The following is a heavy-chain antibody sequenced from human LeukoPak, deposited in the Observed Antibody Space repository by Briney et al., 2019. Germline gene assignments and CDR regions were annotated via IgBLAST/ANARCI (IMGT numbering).Heavy chain of an antibody. J-gene: IGHJ4*02. CDR3: ARTTTPNYYGSGSYALGY. CDR1: GFTFSTYA. Sequence: PGGSLRLSCAASGFTFSTYAMHWVRQGPGKGLEWVAVISYDGSNKYYADSVKGRFTISRDNSKNTLYLQMSSLSAEDTAVYYCARTTTPNYYGSGSYALGYWGQGTLVTVPS. D-gene: IGHD3-10*01. V-gene: IGHV3-30-3*01. CDR2: ISYDGSNK.